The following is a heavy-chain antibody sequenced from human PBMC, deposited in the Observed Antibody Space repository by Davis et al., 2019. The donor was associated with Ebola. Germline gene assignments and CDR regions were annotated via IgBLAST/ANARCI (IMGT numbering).Heavy chain of an antibody. CDR2: IMGGNGKS. CDR3: AKEAFAGSTRIDWFDP. V-gene: IGHV3-23*01. CDR1: GFIFSNYA. J-gene: IGHJ5*02. Sequence: GGSLRLSREGSGFIFSNYAFSWVRQAPGKGLEWVSGIMGGNGKSYYSESVKGRFTISRDNTKNTVFLQMNSLTVEDTAVYYCAKEAFAGSTRIDWFDPWGQGILVTVSS. D-gene: IGHD2-15*01.